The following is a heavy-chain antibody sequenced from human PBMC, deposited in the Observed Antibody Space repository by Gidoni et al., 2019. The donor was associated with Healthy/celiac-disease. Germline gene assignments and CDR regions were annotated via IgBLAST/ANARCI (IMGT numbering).Heavy chain of an antibody. D-gene: IGHD6-19*01. J-gene: IGHJ4*02. CDR3: AREGSSGWFSGQPEDYFDY. CDR2: IYYSGST. Sequence: QVQLQESGPGLVKPSETLSLTCTVSGGSISSYYWSWIRQPPGKGLEWIGYIYYSGSTNYNPSLKSRVTISVDTSKNQFSLKLSSVTAADTAVYYCAREGSSGWFSGQPEDYFDYWGQGTLVTVSS. V-gene: IGHV4-59*01. CDR1: GGSISSYY.